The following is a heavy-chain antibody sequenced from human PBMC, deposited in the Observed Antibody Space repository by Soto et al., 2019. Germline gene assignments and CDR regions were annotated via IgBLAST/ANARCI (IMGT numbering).Heavy chain of an antibody. V-gene: IGHV3-7*01. Sequence: EVQLVESGGGLVQPGGSLRLSCAASGFTFSSYWMSWVRQAPGKGLEWVANIKQDGSEKYYVDSVKGRFTISRDNAKNSLYLQMNSLRAEDTAVYYCARAPLPTTVTIFLFDYWGQGTLVTVSS. CDR2: IKQDGSEK. D-gene: IGHD4-17*01. CDR1: GFTFSSYW. CDR3: ARAPLPTTVTIFLFDY. J-gene: IGHJ4*02.